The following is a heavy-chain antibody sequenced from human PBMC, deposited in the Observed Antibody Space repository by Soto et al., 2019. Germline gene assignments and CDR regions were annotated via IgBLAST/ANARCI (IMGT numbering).Heavy chain of an antibody. CDR3: ARDRNPMGSGEEYGMDV. CDR2: IIPIFGTA. V-gene: IGHV1-69*13. Sequence: SVKVSCTASGGTFSSYAISWVRQAPGQGLEWMGGIIPIFGTANYAQKFQGRVTITADESTSTAYMELSSLRSEDTAVYYCARDRNPMGSGEEYGMDVWGQGTTVTVSS. CDR1: GGTFSSYA. D-gene: IGHD2-15*01. J-gene: IGHJ6*02.